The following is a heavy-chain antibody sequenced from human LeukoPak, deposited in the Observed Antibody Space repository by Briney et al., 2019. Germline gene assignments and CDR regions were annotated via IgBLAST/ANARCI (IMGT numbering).Heavy chain of an antibody. Sequence: SETLSLNCTVSGASLRGSTYYWGWIRQSPGKILEWIGSIYYNGNTYYNPSLKSRVTVSADKSKEHFSLKLTSVTAADTAVYFCARIAYSGMDVWGQGTTVTVSS. CDR3: ARIAYSGMDV. CDR2: IYYNGNT. J-gene: IGHJ6*02. D-gene: IGHD3-16*01. CDR1: GASLRGSTYY. V-gene: IGHV4-39*02.